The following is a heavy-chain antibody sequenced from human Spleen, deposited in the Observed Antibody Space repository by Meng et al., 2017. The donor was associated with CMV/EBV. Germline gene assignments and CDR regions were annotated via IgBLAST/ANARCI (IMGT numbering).Heavy chain of an antibody. CDR2: IYYSGST. V-gene: IGHV4-39*07. CDR3: ASFHCSSSNCYTKNYDKDV. J-gene: IGHJ6*02. CDR1: GGSISRSSYY. D-gene: IGHD2-2*02. Sequence: LETLSRTCTVSGGSISRSSYYWGWIRQTPGKGLEWTGNIYYSGSTNYNPSLKSRATISLDTSKNQSSLKVSSVTAADTAVYYWASFHCSSSNCYTKNYDKDVWGQGTTVTVSS.